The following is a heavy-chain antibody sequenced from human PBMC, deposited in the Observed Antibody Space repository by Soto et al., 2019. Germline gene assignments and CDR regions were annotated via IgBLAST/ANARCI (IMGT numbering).Heavy chain of an antibody. Sequence: SETLSLTCTVSGGSISSGGYYWSWIRQHPGKGLEWIGYIYYSGSTYYNPSLKSRVTISVDTSKNQFSLKLSSVTAADTAVYYCARAAYSSGWYYGYWGQGTLVTVSS. J-gene: IGHJ4*02. CDR2: IYYSGST. CDR3: ARAAYSSGWYYGY. CDR1: GGSISSGGYY. V-gene: IGHV4-31*03. D-gene: IGHD6-19*01.